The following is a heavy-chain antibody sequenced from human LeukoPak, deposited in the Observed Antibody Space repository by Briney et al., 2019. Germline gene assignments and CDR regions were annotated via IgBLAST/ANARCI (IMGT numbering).Heavy chain of an antibody. CDR1: GGSISSGRYY. D-gene: IGHD5-12*01. CDR2: IYYSGST. Sequence: SETLSLTCTVSGGSISSGRYYWSWIRQHPGKGLEWLGYIYYSGSTYYNPSLKSRVTISVDTSKNQFSLKLSSVTAADTAVYYCASAGHGYNSRAFDYWGQGTLVTVSS. V-gene: IGHV4-31*03. J-gene: IGHJ4*02. CDR3: ASAGHGYNSRAFDY.